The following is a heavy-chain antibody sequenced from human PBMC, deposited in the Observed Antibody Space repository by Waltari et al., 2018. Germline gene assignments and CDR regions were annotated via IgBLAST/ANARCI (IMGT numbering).Heavy chain of an antibody. CDR3: AKDRHGSGSYDDYYYGMDV. V-gene: IGHV3-30*02. CDR2: IRYDGSNK. J-gene: IGHJ6*02. CDR1: GFTFSSYG. D-gene: IGHD3-10*01. Sequence: QVQLVESGGGVVQPGGSLRLSCAASGFTFSSYGLHWVRQAPGKGLEWVAFIRYDGSNKYYADSVKGRFTISRDNSKNTLYLQMNSLRAEDTAVYYCAKDRHGSGSYDDYYYGMDVWGQGTTVTVSS.